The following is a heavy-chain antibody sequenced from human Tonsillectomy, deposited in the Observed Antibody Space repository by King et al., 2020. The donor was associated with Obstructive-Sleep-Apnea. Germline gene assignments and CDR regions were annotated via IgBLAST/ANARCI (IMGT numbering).Heavy chain of an antibody. CDR1: GGSFSGYY. CDR3: LRGGYNGYPTYYSYSGRAV. J-gene: IGHJ6*02. Sequence: VQLQQWGAGLLKPSETLSLTCDVYGGSFSGYYWNWIRQPPGKGLEWIGEINHSGNTNYNPSLKSRVTISVDKSKNHFSLKRSSLTAADTAVYYCLRGGYNGYPTYYSYSGRAVWGQGTTVTVSS. V-gene: IGHV4-34*01. CDR2: INHSGNT. D-gene: IGHD5-18*01.